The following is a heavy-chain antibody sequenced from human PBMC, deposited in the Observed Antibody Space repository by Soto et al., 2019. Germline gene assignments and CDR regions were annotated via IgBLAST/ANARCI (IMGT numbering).Heavy chain of an antibody. CDR3: ARVRDYDLWSGYYPSHYYYYGMDV. D-gene: IGHD3-3*01. CDR2: IYPGDSDT. CDR1: GYSFTSYW. Sequence: PGESLKISCKGSGYSFTSYWIGWVRQMPGKGLEWMGIIYPGDSDTRYSPSFQGQVTISADKSISTAYLQWSSLKASDTAMYYCARVRDYDLWSGYYPSHYYYYGMDVWGQGTTVTVSS. V-gene: IGHV5-51*01. J-gene: IGHJ6*02.